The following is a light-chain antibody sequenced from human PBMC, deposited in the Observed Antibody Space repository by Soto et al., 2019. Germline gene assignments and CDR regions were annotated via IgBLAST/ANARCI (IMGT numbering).Light chain of an antibody. CDR1: QSVSFSY. V-gene: IGKV3-20*01. CDR3: QQYGSSPPYT. J-gene: IGKJ2*01. CDR2: GAS. Sequence: EIVLTQSPGTLSLSPGERATLSCRASQSVSFSYLAWCQQKPGQAPRLLIYGASSRATGIPDRFSGSGSGTDFTLTISRLEPEDFAVYYCQQYGSSPPYTFGQGTKLKIK.